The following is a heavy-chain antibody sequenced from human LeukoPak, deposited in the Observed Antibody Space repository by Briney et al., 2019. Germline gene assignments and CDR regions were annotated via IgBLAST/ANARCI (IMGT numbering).Heavy chain of an antibody. D-gene: IGHD3-3*01. CDR3: ASITIFGVATNWFDP. J-gene: IGHJ5*02. CDR2: INPNSGGT. Sequence: ASVKVSCKASGYTFTGYYMHWVRQAPGQGLEWMGWINPNSGGTNYAQKFQGRVTMTRDTSISTAYMELSRLRSDDTAVYYCASITIFGVATNWFDPWGQGTLVTVSS. V-gene: IGHV1-2*02. CDR1: GYTFTGYY.